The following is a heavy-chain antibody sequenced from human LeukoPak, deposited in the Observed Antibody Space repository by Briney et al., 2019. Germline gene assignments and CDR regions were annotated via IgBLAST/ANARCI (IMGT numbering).Heavy chain of an antibody. V-gene: IGHV3-74*01. CDR2: INIDGSAT. Sequence: PGGSLRLSCAASGFTFDGYWMHWVRQAAGKGLVWVSRINIDGSATNYADSVKGRFTISRDNAKNTLYLQMHSLRPEDTAVYYCAREIGFGTYYSMWGQGTLVTVSP. J-gene: IGHJ4*02. CDR1: GFTFDGYW. D-gene: IGHD1-26*01. CDR3: AREIGFGTYYSM.